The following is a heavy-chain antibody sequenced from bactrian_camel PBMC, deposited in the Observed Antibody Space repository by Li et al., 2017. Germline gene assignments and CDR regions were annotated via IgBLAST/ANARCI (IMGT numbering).Heavy chain of an antibody. D-gene: IGHD6*01. CDR2: IRGDGTLT. V-gene: IGHV3S6*01. CDR3: VRQYGSGRWYDALGY. J-gene: IGHJ4*01. Sequence: HVQLVESGGDLVQPGGSLRLSCAGSGFTFSSYWMYWVRQAPGKGLEWVAQIRGDGTLTSIADSLRGRFTISRDNAENTVYLQMNSLKPEDTAVYYCVRQYGSGRWYDALGYWGQGTQVTVS. CDR1: GFTFSSYW.